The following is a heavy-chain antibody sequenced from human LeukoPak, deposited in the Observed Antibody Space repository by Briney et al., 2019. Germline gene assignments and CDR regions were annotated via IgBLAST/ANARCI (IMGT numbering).Heavy chain of an antibody. V-gene: IGHV4-39*07. J-gene: IGHJ4*02. CDR3: ARDYYDSSGYFDY. CDR1: GGSISSSSYY. Sequence: SETLSLTCTVSGGSISSSSYYWGWIRQPPGKRLEWIGSIYYSGSAYYNPSLKSRVTISVDTSKNQFSLKLSSVTAADTAVYYCARDYYDSSGYFDYWGQGTLVTVSS. CDR2: IYYSGSA. D-gene: IGHD3-22*01.